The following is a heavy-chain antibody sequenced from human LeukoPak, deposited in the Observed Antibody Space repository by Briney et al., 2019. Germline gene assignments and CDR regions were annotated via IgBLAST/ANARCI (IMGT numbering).Heavy chain of an antibody. D-gene: IGHD3-9*01. CDR2: VYYSGST. J-gene: IGHJ4*02. Sequence: SETLSLTCGVSGASISSYSHYWGWIRQPPGKGLEWIGSVYYSGSTYYNPSLKSRVTISIDTSKNQCSLNLRSVTAADTAVYYCARHRSFDYLFPYDYWGQGTLVTVSS. V-gene: IGHV4-39*01. CDR1: GASISSYSHY. CDR3: ARHRSFDYLFPYDY.